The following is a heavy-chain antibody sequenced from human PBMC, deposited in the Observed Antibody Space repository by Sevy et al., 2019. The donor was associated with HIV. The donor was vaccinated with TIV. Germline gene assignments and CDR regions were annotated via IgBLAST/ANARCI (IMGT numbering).Heavy chain of an antibody. D-gene: IGHD6-13*01. Sequence: GGSLRLSCAASGFTFSTYAMNWVRQAPGKGLEWVSATSGRGGMTYYGDSVKGRFTISRDNSKNTLYLQMNSLRAEDTAVYYCAGEGDQQPFDYWGQGTLVTVSS. J-gene: IGHJ4*02. CDR3: AGEGDQQPFDY. V-gene: IGHV3-23*01. CDR2: TSGRGGMT. CDR1: GFTFSTYA.